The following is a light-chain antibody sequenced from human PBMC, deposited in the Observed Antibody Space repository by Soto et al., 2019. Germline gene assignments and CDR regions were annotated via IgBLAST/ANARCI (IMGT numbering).Light chain of an antibody. J-gene: IGLJ1*01. V-gene: IGLV1-40*01. CDR3: QSYDSSLSGSAYV. CDR1: SSNIGAGYD. Sequence: QSVLTQPPSVSGAPGQRVTISCTGSSSNIGAGYDVHWYQQLPGTAPKLLIYGNSNRPSGVPDRFSGSKSGTSASLAITGLQADDEADYYCQSYDSSLSGSAYVFGTGTKLTVL. CDR2: GNS.